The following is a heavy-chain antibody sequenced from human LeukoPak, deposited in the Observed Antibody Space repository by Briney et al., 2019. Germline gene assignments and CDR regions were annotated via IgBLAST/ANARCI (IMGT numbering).Heavy chain of an antibody. Sequence: GESLKISCKASGYSFTRYWIGWVRQMPGKGLEWMGIIYPGDSNTRYSPSFQGQVTISADKSITTAYLQWSSLKASDTAIYYCASQGLVASFDSWGQGTLVTVSS. V-gene: IGHV5-51*01. CDR1: GYSFTRYW. CDR2: IYPGDSNT. CDR3: ASQGLVASFDS. D-gene: IGHD2-15*01. J-gene: IGHJ4*02.